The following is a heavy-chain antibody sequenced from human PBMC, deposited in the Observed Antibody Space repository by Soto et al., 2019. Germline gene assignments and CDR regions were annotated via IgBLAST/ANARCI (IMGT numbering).Heavy chain of an antibody. CDR3: AGTIFGVQDYGMDV. CDR2: IVPVLGIA. Sequence: SVKVSCKASGGTFSSYAMRWVRQAPGQRLEWMGRIVPVLGIANYAQKCQGRVTITRDKSTSTACMELSSLRSEDTAVYYCAGTIFGVQDYGMDVWGQGTTVTVSS. J-gene: IGHJ6*02. CDR1: GGTFSSYA. D-gene: IGHD3-3*01. V-gene: IGHV1-69*04.